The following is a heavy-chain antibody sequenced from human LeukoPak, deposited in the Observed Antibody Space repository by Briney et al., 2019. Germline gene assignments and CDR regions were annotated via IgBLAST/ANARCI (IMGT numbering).Heavy chain of an antibody. CDR2: IHYTGRT. J-gene: IGHJ5*02. D-gene: IGHD3-9*01. CDR3: ARESYSYEVLTGHQRATWFDP. V-gene: IGHV4-30-4*01. Sequence: PSETLSLTCNVSGGSISSGDYFWNWIRQPPGKGLEWLGYIHYTGRTYYSPSLQSRVTVSVDTSKNQLSLRLSSVTAADTAIYYCARESYSYEVLTGHQRATWFDPWGQGTLVTVSS. CDR1: GGSISSGDYF.